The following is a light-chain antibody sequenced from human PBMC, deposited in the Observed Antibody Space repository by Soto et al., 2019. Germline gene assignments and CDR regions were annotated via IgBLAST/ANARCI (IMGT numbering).Light chain of an antibody. V-gene: IGKV1-5*01. CDR2: DSS. Sequence: DIQMTQSPSTLFASVGDRVTITCRASQSVRNWLAWYQQKPGRAPHLLIYDSSTLEPGVPSRFRGSGSGTEFTLTINGLQPDDFGTYYCQQYAGYYPQTFGQGTKVEIK. CDR3: QQYAGYYPQT. CDR1: QSVRNW. J-gene: IGKJ1*01.